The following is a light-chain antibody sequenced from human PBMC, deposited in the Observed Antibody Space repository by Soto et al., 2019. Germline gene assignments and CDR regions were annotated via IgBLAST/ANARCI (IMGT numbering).Light chain of an antibody. Sequence: EIVMTQSPATLSVSPGERATLSCRASQSVSSNLAWYQQKPGQAPRLLIYGASTRATGIPARFSGSGSGTKFTLTISSLQSEDFAIYYCQQHNDWPTFGQGTRLEI. J-gene: IGKJ5*01. V-gene: IGKV3-15*01. CDR2: GAS. CDR1: QSVSSN. CDR3: QQHNDWPT.